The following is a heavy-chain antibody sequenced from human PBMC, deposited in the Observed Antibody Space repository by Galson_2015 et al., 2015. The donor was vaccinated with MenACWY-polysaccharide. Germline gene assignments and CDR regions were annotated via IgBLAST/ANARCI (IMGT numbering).Heavy chain of an antibody. D-gene: IGHD3-10*01. J-gene: IGHJ5*02. V-gene: IGHV1-8*01. CDR3: ARGHYGA. Sequence: SVKVSCKASGYTFTYNDINWVRQATGQRLEWMGLMNPRSGHIEYAQKFQGRVTMTSNTAISTAYMELTSLRSEDTAVYYCARGHYGAWGQGTLVIVSS. CDR1: GYTFTYND. CDR2: MNPRSGHI.